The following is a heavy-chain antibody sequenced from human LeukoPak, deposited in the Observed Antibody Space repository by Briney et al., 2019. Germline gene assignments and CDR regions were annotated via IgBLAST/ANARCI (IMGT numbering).Heavy chain of an antibody. D-gene: IGHD3-22*01. CDR1: GYAFTGYY. V-gene: IGHV1-2*02. Sequence: ASVKVSCKASGYAFTGYYMHWVRQAPGQGLEWMGWINPNSGGTNYAQKFQGRVTMTRDTSISTAYMELSRLRSDDTAVYYCARDERYDSSGYPFDYWGQGTLVTVSS. CDR2: INPNSGGT. CDR3: ARDERYDSSGYPFDY. J-gene: IGHJ4*02.